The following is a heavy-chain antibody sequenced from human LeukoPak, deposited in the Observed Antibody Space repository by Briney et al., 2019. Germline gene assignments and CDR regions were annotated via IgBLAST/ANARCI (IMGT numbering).Heavy chain of an antibody. J-gene: IGHJ3*02. V-gene: IGHV1-2*06. CDR3: ARDASYYDSSGQRDSAFDI. CDR1: GYTFTGYY. CDR2: INPNSGGT. Sequence: ASVKVSCKASGYTFTGYYMHWARQAPGQGLEWMGRINPNSGGTNYAQKFQGRVTMTRDTSISTAYMELSRLRSDDTAVYYCARDASYYDSSGQRDSAFDIWGQGTMVTVSS. D-gene: IGHD3-22*01.